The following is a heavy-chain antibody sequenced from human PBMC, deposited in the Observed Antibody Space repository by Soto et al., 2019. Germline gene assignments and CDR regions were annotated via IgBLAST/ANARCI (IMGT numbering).Heavy chain of an antibody. Sequence: QVQLVESGGGVVQPGRSLRLSCAASGFTFSSYGMHWVRQAPGKGLEWVAVISYDGSNKYYADSVKGRFTISRDNSKNTLYLQMNSLRAEDTAVYYCAKDYYDSSGYFYGMHVWGQGTTVTVSS. J-gene: IGHJ6*02. D-gene: IGHD3-22*01. CDR1: GFTFSSYG. CDR3: AKDYYDSSGYFYGMHV. V-gene: IGHV3-30*18. CDR2: ISYDGSNK.